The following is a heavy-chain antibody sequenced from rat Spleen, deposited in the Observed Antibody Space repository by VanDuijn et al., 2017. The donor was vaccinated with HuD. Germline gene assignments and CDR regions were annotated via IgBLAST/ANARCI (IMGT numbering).Heavy chain of an antibody. D-gene: IGHD4-3*01. CDR1: GFTFSDYY. CDR2: ISYDGGRN. Sequence: EVQLVESDGGLVQPGRSLKLSCAASGFTFSDYYMAWVRQAPTKGLEWVATISYDGGRNFYRDSVKGRFTISRNNAKSTLFLQMDSLTSEDTATYYCARQDTSGYSNWFAYWGQGTLVTVSS. V-gene: IGHV5-7*01. J-gene: IGHJ3*01. CDR3: ARQDTSGYSNWFAY.